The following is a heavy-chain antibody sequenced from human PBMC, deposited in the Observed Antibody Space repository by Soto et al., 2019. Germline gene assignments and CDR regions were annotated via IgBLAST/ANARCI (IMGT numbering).Heavy chain of an antibody. CDR3: ARNSYGLGYYFDY. CDR1: GFTFDSFA. J-gene: IGHJ4*02. CDR2: ITGDGSNK. V-gene: IGHV3-23*01. D-gene: IGHD5-18*01. Sequence: PGGSLRLSCAASGFTFDSFAMTWVRQAPGKGLEWVSVITGDGSNKNYADSVKGRFTISRDNSKNTLYLQMNSLRAEDTAVYYCARNSYGLGYYFDYWGQGTLVTVSS.